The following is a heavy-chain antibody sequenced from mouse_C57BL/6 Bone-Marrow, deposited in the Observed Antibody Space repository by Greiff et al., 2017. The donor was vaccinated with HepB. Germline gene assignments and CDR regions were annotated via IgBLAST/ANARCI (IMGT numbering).Heavy chain of an antibody. CDR2: INPYNGDT. CDR1: GYSFTGYF. D-gene: IGHD2-12*01. V-gene: IGHV1-20*01. J-gene: IGHJ2*01. CDR3: ARAYSLYYFDY. Sequence: EVQLQQSGPELVKPGDSVKISCKASGYSFTGYFMNWVMQSHGKSLEWIGRINPYNGDTFYNQKFKGKATLTVDKSSSTADMELRSLTSEDSAVYYCARAYSLYYFDYWGQGTTLTVSS.